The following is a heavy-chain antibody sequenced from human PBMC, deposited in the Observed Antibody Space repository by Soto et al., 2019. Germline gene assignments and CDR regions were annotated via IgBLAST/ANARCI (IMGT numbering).Heavy chain of an antibody. Sequence: QVQLVESGGGVVQPGRSLRLSCAASGFTFSSYGMHWVRQAPGKGLEWVAVIWYDGSNKYYADSVKGRFTISRDNSKNTLYLQMNSLRAEDTAVNYCASEHRDYYFDYWGQGTLVTVSS. D-gene: IGHD2-21*02. CDR2: IWYDGSNK. CDR1: GFTFSSYG. V-gene: IGHV3-33*01. CDR3: ASEHRDYYFDY. J-gene: IGHJ4*02.